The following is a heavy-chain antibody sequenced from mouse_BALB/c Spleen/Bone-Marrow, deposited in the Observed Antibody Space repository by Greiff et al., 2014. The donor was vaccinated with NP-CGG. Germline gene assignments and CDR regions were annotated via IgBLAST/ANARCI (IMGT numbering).Heavy chain of an antibody. D-gene: IGHD4-1*01. V-gene: IGHV1S81*02. CDR1: GYTFTSYW. CDR3: TRGNWDEAMDY. Sequence: QVQLQQSGAELVKPGASVKLSCKASGYTFTSYWMHWVKQRPGQGLEWIGEINPSNGRTNYNEKFKSKTTLTVDKSSSTAYMQLSSLTSEDSAVYYCTRGNWDEAMDYWGQGTSVTVSS. CDR2: INPSNGRT. J-gene: IGHJ4*01.